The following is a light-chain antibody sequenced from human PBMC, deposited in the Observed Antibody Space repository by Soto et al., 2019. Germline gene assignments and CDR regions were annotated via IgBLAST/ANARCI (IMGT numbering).Light chain of an antibody. CDR1: SSDIGAYNF. CDR3: TYATTSTSMI. Sequence: QSALTQPASVSGSPGQSITISCTGTSSDIGAYNFVSWYQQHPGKAPKLMLYDVNNRPSGVSHRFSGSKSGNTASLTISGLQAEDADYYYCTYATTSTSMIFGGGTKLTVL. CDR2: DVN. J-gene: IGLJ2*01. V-gene: IGLV2-14*03.